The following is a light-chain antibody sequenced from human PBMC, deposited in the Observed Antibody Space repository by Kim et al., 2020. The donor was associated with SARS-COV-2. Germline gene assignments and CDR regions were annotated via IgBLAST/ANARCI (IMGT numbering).Light chain of an antibody. Sequence: SYELTQPPSVSVSPGQTASITCSGDKLGDKYACWYQQKPGQSPVLVIYQDSKRPSGIPERFSGSNSGNTATLTISGTQAMDDADYYCQAWGSSTVIFGGG. CDR3: QAWGSSTVI. CDR1: KLGDKY. V-gene: IGLV3-1*01. J-gene: IGLJ2*01. CDR2: QDS.